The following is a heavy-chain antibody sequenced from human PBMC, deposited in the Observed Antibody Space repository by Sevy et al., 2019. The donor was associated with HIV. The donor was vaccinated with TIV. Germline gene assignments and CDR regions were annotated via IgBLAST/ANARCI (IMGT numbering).Heavy chain of an antibody. CDR3: ARAPPVRSGDDSLNWFDP. J-gene: IGHJ5*02. Sequence: SETLSLTCSVSYGPISAYYWNWIRQSPGKGLEWIGYIHYSGSTNYNPSFKSRVTMSLDTSKNQCSLQLNSVTPADTALYYCARAPPVRSGDDSLNWFDPWGRGTLVTVSS. CDR2: IHYSGST. V-gene: IGHV4-59*01. CDR1: YGPISAYY. D-gene: IGHD5-12*01.